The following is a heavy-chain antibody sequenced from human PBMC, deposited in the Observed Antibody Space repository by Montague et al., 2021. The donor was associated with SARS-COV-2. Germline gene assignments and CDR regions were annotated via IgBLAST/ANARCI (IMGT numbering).Heavy chain of an antibody. Sequence: SLRLSCAASGFTFSSYWMSWVRQAPGKGLEWVANIKEDGSEKKYVGSVKGRFTISRDNAKDSLYLQMNSLRAEDTAVYYCAREYFDNSVMGHYWGQGTLVTVSS. CDR1: GFTFSSYW. J-gene: IGHJ4*02. CDR2: IKEDGSEK. D-gene: IGHD3-22*01. V-gene: IGHV3-7*01. CDR3: AREYFDNSVMGHY.